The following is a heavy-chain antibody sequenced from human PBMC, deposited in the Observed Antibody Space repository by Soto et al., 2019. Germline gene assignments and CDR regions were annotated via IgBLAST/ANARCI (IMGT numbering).Heavy chain of an antibody. CDR3: ARVKGEPVAAAFDY. J-gene: IGHJ4*02. CDR2: IYYSGST. CDR1: GGSISSGGYY. V-gene: IGHV4-31*03. Sequence: PSETLSLTCTVSGGSISSGGYYWSWIRQHPGKGLEWIGYIYYSGSTYYNPSLKSRVTISVDTSKNQFSLKLSSVTAADTAVYYCARVKGEPVAAAFDYWGQGTLVTVSS. D-gene: IGHD6-13*01.